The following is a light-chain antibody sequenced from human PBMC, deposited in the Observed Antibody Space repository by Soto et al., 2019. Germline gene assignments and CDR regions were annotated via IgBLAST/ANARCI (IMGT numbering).Light chain of an antibody. CDR1: FSDVGSYNL. Sequence: QSSLTQPASVSGSPGQSITISCTGTFSDVGSYNLVSWYQQHPGKAPKLMIYEDTKRPSGVSNRFSGSKSGYTASLTISVLQAEDEADYYCCSYAGSSTVVFGGGTKLTVL. CDR3: CSYAGSSTVV. V-gene: IGLV2-23*01. CDR2: EDT. J-gene: IGLJ2*01.